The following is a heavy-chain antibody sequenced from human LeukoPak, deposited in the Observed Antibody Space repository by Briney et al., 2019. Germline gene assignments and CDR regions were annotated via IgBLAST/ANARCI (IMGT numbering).Heavy chain of an antibody. D-gene: IGHD1-26*01. V-gene: IGHV4-38-2*02. CDR3: ARETVGNVRKSEATTKPYYFDY. J-gene: IGHJ4*02. CDR1: GYSLSTGYY. CDR2: LYHTGNT. Sequence: SETLSLTCTVSGYSLSTGYYSVWIRQSPGKGLEWIGSLYHTGNTYYNPSLKSRLTMSMDTSMNQFSLKLRSVTAADTAVYYCARETVGNVRKSEATTKPYYFDYWGQGTLVTVSS.